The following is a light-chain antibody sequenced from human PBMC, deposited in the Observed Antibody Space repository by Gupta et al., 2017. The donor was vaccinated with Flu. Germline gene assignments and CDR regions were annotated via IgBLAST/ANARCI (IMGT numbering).Light chain of an antibody. V-gene: IGKV1-5*03. Sequence: DIQMTQSPSTLSASVGDRVTITCRASESISSWLAWYQQKPGKAPKLLIYKASSLESGVPSRSRGSGSGTEFNVTISSLQPDDFATYYCQQYNSYSRTFGQGTKVEIK. CDR3: QQYNSYSRT. CDR2: KAS. CDR1: ESISSW. J-gene: IGKJ1*01.